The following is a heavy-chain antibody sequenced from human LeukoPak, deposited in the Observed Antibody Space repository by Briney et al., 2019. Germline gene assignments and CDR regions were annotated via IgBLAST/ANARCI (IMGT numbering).Heavy chain of an antibody. J-gene: IGHJ4*02. CDR3: ARDYSGVDY. V-gene: IGHV3-30-3*01. D-gene: IGHD5-12*01. CDR2: ISSDGSTK. Sequence: GGSLRLSCAASGFTFSNYPIHWVRQAPGKGLEWVAVISSDGSTKYYADSVKGRFTISRDNSKNTLYLQMNSLKAEDTAVCYCARDYSGVDYWGQGTLVTVSS. CDR1: GFTFSNYP.